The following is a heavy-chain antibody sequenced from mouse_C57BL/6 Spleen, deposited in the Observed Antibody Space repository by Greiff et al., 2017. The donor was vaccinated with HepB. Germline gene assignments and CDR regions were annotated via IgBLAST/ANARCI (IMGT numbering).Heavy chain of an antibody. CDR2: IDPSDSET. CDR3: AQATGNYFDY. V-gene: IGHV1-52*01. Sequence: VKLQQPGAELVKPGSSVKLSCKASGYTFTSYWMHWVKQRPIQGLEWIGNIDPSDSETHYHQQFKDKATLTVDKSSSTAYMQLSSLTSEDSAVYSCAQATGNYFDYWGQGTTLTVSS. CDR1: GYTFTSYW. D-gene: IGHD3-2*02. J-gene: IGHJ2*01.